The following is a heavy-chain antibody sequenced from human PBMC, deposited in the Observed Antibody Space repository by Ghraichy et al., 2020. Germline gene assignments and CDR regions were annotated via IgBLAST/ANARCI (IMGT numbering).Heavy chain of an antibody. Sequence: LRLSCAVSGYSISTVNWWGWIRQPPGKGLEWIGYIYYTGSTYYNPSLKSRLTMSVDTSKNQFSLKLSSGTTVDTAIYYCAKRHSSGWYGVDYWGQGTMVTVSS. CDR3: AKRHSSGWYGVDY. CDR1: GYSISTVNW. J-gene: IGHJ4*02. CDR2: IYYTGST. D-gene: IGHD6-13*01. V-gene: IGHV4-28*01.